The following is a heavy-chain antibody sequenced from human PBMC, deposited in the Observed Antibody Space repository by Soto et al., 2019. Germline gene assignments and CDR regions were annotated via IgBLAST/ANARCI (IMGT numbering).Heavy chain of an antibody. CDR3: ARLIVVVPAAMKGWFDP. V-gene: IGHV1-69*06. CDR1: GGTFSSYA. Sequence: QVQLVQSGAEVKKPGSSVKVSCKASGGTFSSYAISWVRQAPGQGLEWMGGIIPIFGTANYAQKFQGRVTITADKSTSTAYMELSRLRSEDTAVYYCARLIVVVPAAMKGWFDPWGQGTLVTVSS. J-gene: IGHJ5*02. CDR2: IIPIFGTA. D-gene: IGHD2-2*01.